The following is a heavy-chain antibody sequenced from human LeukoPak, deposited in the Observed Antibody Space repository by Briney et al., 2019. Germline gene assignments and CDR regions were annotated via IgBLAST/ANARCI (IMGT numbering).Heavy chain of an antibody. CDR3: ARVPTHQGYYDSSGYPAAFDY. CDR2: IYYSGST. J-gene: IGHJ4*02. V-gene: IGHV4-30-4*01. CDR1: GGSISSGDCY. Sequence: KTSETLSLTCTVSGGSISSGDCYWSWIRQPPGKGLEWIGYIYYSGSTYYNPSLKSRVTISVDTSKNQFSLKLSSVTAADTAVYYCARVPTHQGYYDSSGYPAAFDYWGQGTLVTVSS. D-gene: IGHD3-22*01.